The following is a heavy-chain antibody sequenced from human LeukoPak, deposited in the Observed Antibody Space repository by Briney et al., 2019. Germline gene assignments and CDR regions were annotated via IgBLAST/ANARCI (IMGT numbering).Heavy chain of an antibody. CDR1: GFTFSTYG. V-gene: IGHV3-23*01. CDR3: AKEQAPRLPFDH. D-gene: IGHD2-21*01. J-gene: IGHJ4*02. CDR2: IGGSDGTT. Sequence: GGSLRLPCAASGFTFSTYGMNWVRQAPGKGLEWVSAIGGSDGTTFYADSVKGRFTISRDTSKNTLYLQMNSLRAEDTAVYYCAKEQAPRLPFDHWGQGTLVTVSS.